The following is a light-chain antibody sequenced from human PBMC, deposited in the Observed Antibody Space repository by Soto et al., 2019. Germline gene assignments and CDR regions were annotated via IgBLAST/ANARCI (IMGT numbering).Light chain of an antibody. V-gene: IGKV1-5*01. CDR3: KQNNSYPLL. Sequence: DIQMTQSPSTLSASVGDRVTITCRASQSISRLLAWYQQKPGKAPKFLIYDASSLERGVPSRFSGSGSGTKFTLPITPRQPDDFPIYNRKQNNSYPLLFGGGTKG. J-gene: IGKJ4*01. CDR1: QSISRL. CDR2: DAS.